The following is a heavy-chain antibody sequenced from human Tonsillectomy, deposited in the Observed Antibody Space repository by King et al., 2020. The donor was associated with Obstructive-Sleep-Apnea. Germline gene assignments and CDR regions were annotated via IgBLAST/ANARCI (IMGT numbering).Heavy chain of an antibody. CDR1: GFTFSSYW. CDR3: ATTLLDT. J-gene: IGHJ1*01. D-gene: IGHD2-15*01. V-gene: IGHV3-7*01. Sequence: VQLVESGGGLVQPGGSLRLSCAVSGFTFSSYWMSWVRQAPGKGLEWVAKINQDGGDKYYVDSVKGRFTISRDNDKNLLHLQMNSLRAEDTAVYYCATTLLDTWGQGTLVTVSS. CDR2: INQDGGDK.